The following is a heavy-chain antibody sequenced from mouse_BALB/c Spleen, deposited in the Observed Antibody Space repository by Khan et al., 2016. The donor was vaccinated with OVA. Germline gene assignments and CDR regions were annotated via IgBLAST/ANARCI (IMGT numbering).Heavy chain of an antibody. CDR1: GYSITSDYA. J-gene: IGHJ3*01. Sequence: EVQLVESGPGLVKPSQSLSLTCTVTGYSITSDYAWNWIRQSPGNRLEWMGYITYSGRTSYTPSLKSRISITRDTSKNQFFLQLNSVTIDDTATYYCSGRRAYWGQGTLVTVSA. CDR2: ITYSGRT. V-gene: IGHV3-2*02. CDR3: SGRRAY.